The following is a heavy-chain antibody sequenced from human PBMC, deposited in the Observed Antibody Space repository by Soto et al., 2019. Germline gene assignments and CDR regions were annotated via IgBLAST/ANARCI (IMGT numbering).Heavy chain of an antibody. V-gene: IGHV3-21*01. D-gene: IGHD2-21*02. CDR1: GFTFSSYS. CDR2: ISSSSSYI. Sequence: PGGSLRLSCAASGFTFSSYSMNWVRQAPGKGLEWVSSISSSSSYIYYADSVKGRFTISRDNAKNSLYLQMNSLRAEDTAVYYCARDRSPIAYCGGDCYSSYYYGMDVWGQGTTVTV. J-gene: IGHJ6*02. CDR3: ARDRSPIAYCGGDCYSSYYYGMDV.